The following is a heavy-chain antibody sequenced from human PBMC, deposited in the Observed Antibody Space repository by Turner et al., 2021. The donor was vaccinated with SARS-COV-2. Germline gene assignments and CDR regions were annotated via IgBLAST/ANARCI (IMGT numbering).Heavy chain of an antibody. CDR1: GFTFSTYA. CDR3: AKDLGREYCSGGACYY. D-gene: IGHD2-15*01. J-gene: IGHJ4*02. Sequence: EVQLLESGGGLVQPGGSLRVSGAASGFTFSTYAMSWVRQAPGKGLEWVSAIRGSGGSTYYADSVKGRFTISRDNSKNTLYLQMNSLRVDDTAVYYCAKDLGREYCSGGACYYWGQGTLVTVSS. V-gene: IGHV3-23*01. CDR2: IRGSGGST.